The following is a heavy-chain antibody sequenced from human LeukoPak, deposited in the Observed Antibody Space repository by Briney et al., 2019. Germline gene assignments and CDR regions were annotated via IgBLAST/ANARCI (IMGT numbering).Heavy chain of an antibody. J-gene: IGHJ6*02. Sequence: PGGSLRLSCAAPGFTFSSYSMNWVRQAPGKGLEWVSSISSSSSYIYYADSVKGRFTISRDNAKNSLYLQMNSLRAEDTAVYYCARDRSDTPPRYYYGMDVWGQGTTVTVSS. CDR2: ISSSSSYI. V-gene: IGHV3-21*01. CDR1: GFTFSSYS. CDR3: ARDRSDTPPRYYYGMDV.